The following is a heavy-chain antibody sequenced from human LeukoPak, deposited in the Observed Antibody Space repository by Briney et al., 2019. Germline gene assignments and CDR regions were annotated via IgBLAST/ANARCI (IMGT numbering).Heavy chain of an antibody. J-gene: IGHJ4*02. Sequence: PSETLSLTCTVSGGSISSSSYYWGWIRQPPGKGLEWIGSIYYSGSTYYNPSPKSRVTISVDTSKNQFSLKLSSVTAADTAVYYCARADYDFWSGYYSNPFDYWGQGTLVTVSS. CDR3: ARADYDFWSGYYSNPFDY. CDR2: IYYSGST. V-gene: IGHV4-39*07. CDR1: GGSISSSSYY. D-gene: IGHD3-3*01.